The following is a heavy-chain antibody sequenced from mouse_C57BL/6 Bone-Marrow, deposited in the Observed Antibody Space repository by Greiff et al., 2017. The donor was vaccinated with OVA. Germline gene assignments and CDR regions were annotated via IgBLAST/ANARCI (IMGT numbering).Heavy chain of an antibody. CDR2: ILPGSGST. CDR3: ARGKIVYYYGSSFYFDY. CDR1: GYTFTGYW. Sequence: VQLVESGAELMKPGASVKLSCKATGYTFTGYWIEWVKQRPGHGLEWIGEILPGSGSTNYNEKFKGKATFTADTSSNTAYMQLSSLTTEDSAIYYCARGKIVYYYGSSFYFDYWGQGTTLTVSS. D-gene: IGHD1-1*01. J-gene: IGHJ2*01. V-gene: IGHV1-9*01.